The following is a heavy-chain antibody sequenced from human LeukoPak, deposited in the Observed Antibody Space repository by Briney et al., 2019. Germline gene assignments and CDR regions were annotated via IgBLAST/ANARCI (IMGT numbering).Heavy chain of an antibody. CDR1: GGSISSGDYY. CDR3: ARSIDIRGSFDY. Sequence: SETLSLTCTVSGGSISSGDYYWSWIRQPPGKGLEWIGYIYYSGSTYYNPSLKSRVTISVDTSKNQFSLKLSSVTAADTAVYYCARSIDIRGSFDYWGQGTLVTVSS. V-gene: IGHV4-30-4*01. CDR2: IYYSGST. J-gene: IGHJ4*02. D-gene: IGHD3-10*01.